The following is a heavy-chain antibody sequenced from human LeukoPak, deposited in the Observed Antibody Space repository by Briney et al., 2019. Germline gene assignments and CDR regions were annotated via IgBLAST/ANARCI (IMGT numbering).Heavy chain of an antibody. J-gene: IGHJ6*02. CDR1: GFTFSSYG. Sequence: GGSLRLSCAASGFTFSSYGMHWVRQAPGKGLEWVAVISYDGSNKYYADSVKGRFTISRDNSKNTLYLQMNSLRAEDTAVYYCAKDLRYGVRYYYYGMDVWGQGTTVTVSS. CDR3: AKDLRYGVRYYYYGMDV. CDR2: ISYDGSNK. V-gene: IGHV3-30*18. D-gene: IGHD4-17*01.